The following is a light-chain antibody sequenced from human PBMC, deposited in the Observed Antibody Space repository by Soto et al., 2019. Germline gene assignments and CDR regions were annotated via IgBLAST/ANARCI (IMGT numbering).Light chain of an antibody. V-gene: IGLV2-14*03. CDR2: DVT. J-gene: IGLJ1*01. Sequence: QSALTQPASVSGSPGQSITISCTGTSSDVGAYNYVAWYQHHPGKVPKLMIYDVTNRPSGVSGRFSGSRSGNTASLTISGLQAEDEADYYCSSYTSSRTLVFGSGTKLTVL. CDR1: SSDVGAYNY. CDR3: SSYTSSRTLV.